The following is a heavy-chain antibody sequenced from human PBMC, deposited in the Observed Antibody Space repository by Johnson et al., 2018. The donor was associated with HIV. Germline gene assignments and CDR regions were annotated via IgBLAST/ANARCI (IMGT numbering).Heavy chain of an antibody. CDR1: GFTFSSFA. J-gene: IGHJ3*02. CDR3: ARESLEFWSRGAFDI. Sequence: QVQLVESGGGVVQPGTSLRLSCAASGFTFSSFAMHWVRQAPGKGLEWVAFISYDGTNKYYADSVKGRFSISRDSSKNTLFLEMNSLKAEDTAVYYCARESLEFWSRGAFDIWGQGTMVTVSS. CDR2: ISYDGTNK. D-gene: IGHD3-10*01. V-gene: IGHV3-30*14.